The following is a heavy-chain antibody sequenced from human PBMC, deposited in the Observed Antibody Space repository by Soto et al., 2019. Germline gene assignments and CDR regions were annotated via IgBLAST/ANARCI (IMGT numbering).Heavy chain of an antibody. V-gene: IGHV4-59*01. CDR1: GDSIGSYF. J-gene: IGHJ5*02. Sequence: PSETLSLTCTVSGDSIGSYFWSWIRQPPGKGLEWIGYVYSTEITNYNPSLKSRVAMSLDTSKNQFSLQVRSVTAADTAVYYCARGSEDWFDPWGQGTLVTVSS. CDR2: VYSTEIT. CDR3: ARGSEDWFDP.